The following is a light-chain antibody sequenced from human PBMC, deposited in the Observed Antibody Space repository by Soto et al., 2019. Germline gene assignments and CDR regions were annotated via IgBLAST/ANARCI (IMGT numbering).Light chain of an antibody. V-gene: IGLV2-14*03. Sequence: QAVLTQPASVSGSTGQSIAISYNGTSSDVDAYNFVSWYQHHPGKAPKLMIFDVSNRPSGVSNRFSGSKSGNTASLTISGLQAEDEADYYCTSYTASSTYVFGTGTKVTVL. CDR3: TSYTASSTYV. CDR2: DVS. J-gene: IGLJ1*01. CDR1: SSDVDAYNF.